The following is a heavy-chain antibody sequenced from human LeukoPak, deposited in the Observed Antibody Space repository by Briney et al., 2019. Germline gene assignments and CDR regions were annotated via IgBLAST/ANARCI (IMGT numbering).Heavy chain of an antibody. CDR2: LNSDGRST. Sequence: PGGSLRLSCAASGFTFSTYWMHWVRQAPGKGLVWVSCLNSDGRSTNYADSVKGRFTISRDNAKNTLYLQMNSLRAEDTAIYYCAGSSGQNWFDPWGQGTLVTVSS. CDR1: GFTFSTYW. D-gene: IGHD3-22*01. V-gene: IGHV3-74*01. J-gene: IGHJ5*02. CDR3: AGSSGQNWFDP.